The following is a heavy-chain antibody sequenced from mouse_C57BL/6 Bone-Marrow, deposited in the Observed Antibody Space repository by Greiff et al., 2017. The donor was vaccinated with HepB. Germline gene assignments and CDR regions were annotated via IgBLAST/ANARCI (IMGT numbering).Heavy chain of an antibody. Sequence: VQLQQPGAELVKPGASVKLSCKASGYTFTSYWMHWVKQRPGRGLEWIGRIDPNSGGTKYNEKFKSKATLTVDKPSSTAYMQLSSLTSEDSAVYYCARPPFYSNYEDYAMDYWGQGTSVTVSS. V-gene: IGHV1-72*01. D-gene: IGHD2-5*01. CDR1: GYTFTSYW. CDR2: IDPNSGGT. CDR3: ARPPFYSNYEDYAMDY. J-gene: IGHJ4*01.